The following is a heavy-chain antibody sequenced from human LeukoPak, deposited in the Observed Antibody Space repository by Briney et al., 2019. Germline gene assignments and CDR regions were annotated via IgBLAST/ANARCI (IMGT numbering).Heavy chain of an antibody. V-gene: IGHV3-30*04. Sequence: PGRSLRLSCAASGFTFSSYAMHWVRQAPGKGLEWVAVISYDGSNKYYADSVKGRFTISRDNSKNTLYLQMNSLRAGDTAVYYCARGAPYDYVWGSYRYGSDYWGQGTLVTVSS. D-gene: IGHD3-16*02. CDR1: GFTFSSYA. CDR3: ARGAPYDYVWGSYRYGSDY. J-gene: IGHJ4*02. CDR2: ISYDGSNK.